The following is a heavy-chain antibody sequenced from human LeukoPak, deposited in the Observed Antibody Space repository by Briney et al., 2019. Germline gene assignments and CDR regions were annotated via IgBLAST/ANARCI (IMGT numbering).Heavy chain of an antibody. J-gene: IGHJ4*02. Sequence: SETLSLTCAVYGVSFSGYYWTWIRQPPGKGLEWIGEINHSGSTNYNPSLKSRVTISVDTSKNQFSLKLSSVTAADTAVYYCARGRRNVDIVATAISFYFDYWGQGTLVTVSS. CDR2: INHSGST. CDR1: GVSFSGYY. D-gene: IGHD5-12*01. CDR3: ARGRRNVDIVATAISFYFDY. V-gene: IGHV4-34*01.